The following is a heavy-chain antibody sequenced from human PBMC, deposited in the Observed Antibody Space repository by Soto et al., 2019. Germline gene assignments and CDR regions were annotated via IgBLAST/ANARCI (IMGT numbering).Heavy chain of an antibody. CDR1: GYTFTSYG. V-gene: IGHV1-18*01. J-gene: IGHJ6*03. Sequence: ASVKVSCKASGYTFTSYGISWVRQAPGQGLEWMGWISAYNGNTNYAQKLQGRVTMTTDTSTSTAYMELRSLRSDDTAMYYCARATFGRYYYYYHMDVWGKGTTVTVSS. CDR2: ISAYNGNT. CDR3: ARATFGRYYYYYHMDV. D-gene: IGHD3-16*01.